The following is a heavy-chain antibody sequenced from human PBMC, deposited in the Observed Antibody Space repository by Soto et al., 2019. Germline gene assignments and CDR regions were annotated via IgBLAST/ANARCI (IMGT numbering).Heavy chain of an antibody. CDR1: GGSISSYY. D-gene: IGHD1-7*01. J-gene: IGHJ4*02. CDR3: ARDNARNSRSFDY. V-gene: IGHV4-59*01. Sequence: SETLSLTCTVSGGSISSYYWSWIRQPPGKGLEWIGYIYYSGSTNYNPSLKSRVTISVDTSKNQFSLKLSSVTAADTAVYYCARDNARNSRSFDYWGQGTLVTVSS. CDR2: IYYSGST.